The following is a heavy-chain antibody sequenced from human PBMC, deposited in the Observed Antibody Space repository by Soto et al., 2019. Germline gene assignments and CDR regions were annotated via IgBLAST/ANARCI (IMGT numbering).Heavy chain of an antibody. CDR2: LYYSGST. Sequence: SETLSLTCTVSGGSVSSGSYYWRWIRQPPGKGLEWIGYLYYSGSTNYNPSLKSRVTISVDTSKNQFSLKLSSVTAADTAVYYCARVFGQSSGGEEYYGMDVWGQGTTVT. CDR1: GGSVSSGSYY. V-gene: IGHV4-61*01. J-gene: IGHJ6*02. D-gene: IGHD2-15*01. CDR3: ARVFGQSSGGEEYYGMDV.